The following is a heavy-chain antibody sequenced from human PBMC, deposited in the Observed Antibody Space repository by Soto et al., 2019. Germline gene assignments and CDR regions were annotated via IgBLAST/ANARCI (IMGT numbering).Heavy chain of an antibody. CDR3: ARSVFP. J-gene: IGHJ5*02. CDR1: GGSITSNNL. CDR2: IYHSGSA. Sequence: SETLSLTCAVSGGSITSNNLWSWIRHPPGQGLEWIGEIYHSGSANYNPSLKSRIIMSVDKSKNQFSLKLNSVTAADTAVYYCARSVFPWGQGTLVTVSS. V-gene: IGHV4-4*02.